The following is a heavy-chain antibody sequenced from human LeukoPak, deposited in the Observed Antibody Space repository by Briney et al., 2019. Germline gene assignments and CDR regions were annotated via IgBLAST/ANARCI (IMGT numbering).Heavy chain of an antibody. J-gene: IGHJ6*03. CDR3: AREGYCSSTSCYPMDV. CDR1: GFTFSSYS. Sequence: SGGSLRLSCAASGFTFSSYSMNWVRQAPGKGLEWVSSISSSSSYIYYADSVKGRFTISRGNAKNSLYLQMNSLRAEDTAVCYCAREGYCSSTSCYPMDVWGKGTTVTVSS. D-gene: IGHD2-2*01. V-gene: IGHV3-21*01. CDR2: ISSSSSYI.